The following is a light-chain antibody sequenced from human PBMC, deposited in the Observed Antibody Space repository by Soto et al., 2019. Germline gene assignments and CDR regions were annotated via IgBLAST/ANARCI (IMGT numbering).Light chain of an antibody. J-gene: IGKJ1*01. Sequence: IQMTQPPSTLSASVGDRDTITCRASRSISGWLAWYQQKPGKAPKLLIYDASSLESGVPSRFSGSRSGTEFTLTISSLQPDDFATYYCQQYESYSPWTFGQGTKVDIK. CDR2: DAS. CDR1: RSISGW. V-gene: IGKV1-5*01. CDR3: QQYESYSPWT.